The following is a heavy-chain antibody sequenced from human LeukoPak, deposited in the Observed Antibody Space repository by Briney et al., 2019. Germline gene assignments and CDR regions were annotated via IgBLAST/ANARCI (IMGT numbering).Heavy chain of an antibody. CDR1: GFTFSSYA. J-gene: IGHJ4*02. V-gene: IGHV3-30-3*01. CDR2: ISYDGSNK. D-gene: IGHD3-16*01. CDR3: ARDRAGGYEDY. Sequence: GGSLRLSCAASGFTFSSYAMHWVRQAPGKGLEWVAVISYDGSNKYYADSVKGRFTISRDNSKNTLYLQMNSLRAEDTAVYYCARDRAGGYEDYWGQGTLVTVSS.